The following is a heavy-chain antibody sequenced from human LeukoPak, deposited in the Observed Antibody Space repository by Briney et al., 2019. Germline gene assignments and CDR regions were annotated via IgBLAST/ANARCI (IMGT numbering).Heavy chain of an antibody. D-gene: IGHD5-24*01. J-gene: IGHJ4*02. V-gene: IGHV4-39*07. Sequence: PSETLSLTCTVSGGSISSSSYYWGWIRQPPGKGLEWIGSIYYSGSTYYNPSLKSRVTISVDTSKNQFSLKLSSVTAADTAVYYCARLSEMASDYWGQGTLVTVSS. CDR2: IYYSGST. CDR3: ARLSEMASDY. CDR1: GGSISSSSYY.